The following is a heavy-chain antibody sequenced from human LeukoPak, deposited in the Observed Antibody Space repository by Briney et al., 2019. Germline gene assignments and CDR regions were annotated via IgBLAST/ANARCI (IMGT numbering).Heavy chain of an antibody. V-gene: IGHV3-23*01. CDR2: IGGGGSSI. Sequence: GGSLRLSCAASGFTFSSYAMNWVRQAPGKGLEWVSVIGGGGSSIYYADSVKGRFTISRDNFKNTLYLQMNSLRAEDTAVYYCAKANGNWNDRLLDYWGQGTLVTVSS. CDR3: AKANGNWNDRLLDY. D-gene: IGHD1-20*01. J-gene: IGHJ4*02. CDR1: GFTFSSYA.